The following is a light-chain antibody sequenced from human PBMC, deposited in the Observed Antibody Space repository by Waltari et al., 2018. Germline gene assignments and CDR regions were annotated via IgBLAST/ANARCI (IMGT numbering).Light chain of an antibody. CDR3: QTGGHGTWV. Sequence: QLVLTQSPSASASLGASVKLTCTLSSGHSSNVIAWHQKQPEKGPRYLMKVNSDGSHSKGDETPDRFSGSSSGAGRYLTISNLQPEDEADYYCQTGGHGTWVFGGGTKVTVL. CDR1: SGHSSNV. V-gene: IGLV4-69*01. J-gene: IGLJ3*02. CDR2: VNSDGSH.